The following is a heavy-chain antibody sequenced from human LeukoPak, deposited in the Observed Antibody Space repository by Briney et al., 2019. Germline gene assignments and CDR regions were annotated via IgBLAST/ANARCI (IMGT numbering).Heavy chain of an antibody. D-gene: IGHD5-24*01. Sequence: SETLSLTCAVYGGSFSGYYWSWIRQPPGKGLEWIGEINHSGSTNYNPSLKSRVTISVDPSKNQFSLKLSSVTAADTAVYYCARVGVEMATIGDYYFDYWGQGTLVTVSS. CDR3: ARVGVEMATIGDYYFDY. CDR1: GGSFSGYY. CDR2: INHSGST. J-gene: IGHJ4*02. V-gene: IGHV4-34*01.